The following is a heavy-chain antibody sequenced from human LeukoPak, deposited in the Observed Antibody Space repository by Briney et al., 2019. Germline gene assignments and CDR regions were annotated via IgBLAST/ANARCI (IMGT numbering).Heavy chain of an antibody. CDR2: IYYSGST. Sequence: PSKTLSLTCTVSGGSISSSSYYWGWIRQPPGKGLEWIGSIYYSGSTYYNPSLKSRVTISVDTSKNQFSLKLSSVTAADTAVYYCARTNSSGWYTAWYFDLWGRGTLVTVSS. CDR1: GGSISSSSYY. CDR3: ARTNSSGWYTAWYFDL. V-gene: IGHV4-39*07. J-gene: IGHJ2*01. D-gene: IGHD6-19*01.